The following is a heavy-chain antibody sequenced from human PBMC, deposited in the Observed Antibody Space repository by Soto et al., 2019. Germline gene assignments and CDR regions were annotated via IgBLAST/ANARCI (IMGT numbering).Heavy chain of an antibody. D-gene: IGHD3-10*01. J-gene: IGHJ6*01. CDR1: GFTFSDAW. CDR2: IKRKIDGETT. CDR3: VTVRGGGMDV. Sequence: EVQLVESGGGMVMPGGSLRLSCAASGFTFSDAWMTWIRQAPGKGLQCVGRIKRKIDGETTDYAAPVKGRFTISRDDSKNPLYLQMNSLKVEDTAMYYGVTVRGGGMDVWGQGTTVTVSS. V-gene: IGHV3-15*01.